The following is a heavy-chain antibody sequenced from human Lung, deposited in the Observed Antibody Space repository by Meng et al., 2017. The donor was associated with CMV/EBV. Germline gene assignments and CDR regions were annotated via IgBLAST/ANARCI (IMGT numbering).Heavy chain of an antibody. Sequence: EXXKISCAASGFTLSNYRMHWVRQPPGKGLVWVSRINSDGSNTTYADFVKGRFTISRDNAKNTLYVQMNSLTVEDTAVYYCAREKAGTRHFDYWGQGTLVTVSS. J-gene: IGHJ4*02. CDR2: INSDGSNT. CDR1: GFTLSNYR. V-gene: IGHV3-74*03. CDR3: AREKAGTRHFDY. D-gene: IGHD6-19*01.